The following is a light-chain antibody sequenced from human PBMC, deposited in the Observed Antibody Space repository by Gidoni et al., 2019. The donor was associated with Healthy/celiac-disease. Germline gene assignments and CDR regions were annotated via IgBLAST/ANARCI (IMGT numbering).Light chain of an antibody. CDR2: AAS. J-gene: IGKJ2*01. CDR1: QSISSY. CDR3: QPSYSTLYT. Sequence: DIQLTQSPSSLSASVGDRVTITCRASQSISSYLNWYQQKPGKAPKLLIYAASSLQSGVPSRFSGSGSGTDFTLTISSLQPEHFATYYCQPSYSTLYTFGQGTQLEIK. V-gene: IGKV1-39*01.